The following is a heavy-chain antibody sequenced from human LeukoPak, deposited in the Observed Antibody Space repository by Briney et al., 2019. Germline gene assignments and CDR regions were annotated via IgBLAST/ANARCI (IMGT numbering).Heavy chain of an antibody. D-gene: IGHD2-15*01. CDR2: IWYDGSNK. CDR3: ARDLGMEDCSGGSCFLDYYYGMDV. CDR1: GFTFSSYW. Sequence: GGSLRLSCAASGFTFSSYWMHWVRQAPGKGLMWVAVIWYDGSNKYYADSVKGRFTISRDNSKNTLYLQMNSLRAEDTAVYYCARDLGMEDCSGGSCFLDYYYGMDVWGQGTTVTVSS. J-gene: IGHJ6*02. V-gene: IGHV3-33*08.